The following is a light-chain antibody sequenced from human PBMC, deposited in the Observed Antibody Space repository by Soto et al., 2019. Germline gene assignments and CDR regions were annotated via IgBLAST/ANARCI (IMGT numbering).Light chain of an antibody. Sequence: DIQMTQSKSSVSVSVGDRVTITRLASQSISTYLNWYQQKAGLAPKLLIYAASSLQSGVPSRFSGSGSGTDFTLTISSLQPEDFATYYCQQTYSTPPTFGQGTIVDIK. CDR3: QQTYSTPPT. CDR2: AAS. CDR1: QSISTY. V-gene: IGKV1-39*01. J-gene: IGKJ1*01.